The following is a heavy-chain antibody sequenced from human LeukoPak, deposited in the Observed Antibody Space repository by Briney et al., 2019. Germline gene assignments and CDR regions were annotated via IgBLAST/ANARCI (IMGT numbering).Heavy chain of an antibody. J-gene: IGHJ2*01. CDR2: IYHSGST. V-gene: IGHV4-30-2*01. CDR1: GGSISCGGYS. Sequence: PSETLSLTCAVSGGSISCGGYSWSWIRQPPGKGLEWIGYIYHSGSTYYNPSLKSRVTISVDRSKNQFSLKLSSVTAADTAVYYCARVNGYFDLWGRGTLVTVSS. CDR3: ARVNGYFDL.